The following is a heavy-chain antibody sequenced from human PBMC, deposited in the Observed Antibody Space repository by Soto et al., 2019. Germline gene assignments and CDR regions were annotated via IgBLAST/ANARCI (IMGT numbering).Heavy chain of an antibody. Sequence: QVQLVQSGAEVKKPGASVKVSCKASGYTFTSYGISWVRQAPGQGLEWMGWISAYNGNTKYAQKLQXXVTVTTDTATSTAYMELRSLRSDDTAVYYCARDASIGMNGYWGQGTLVTVSS. CDR2: ISAYNGNT. J-gene: IGHJ4*02. CDR1: GYTFTSYG. CDR3: ARDASIGMNGY. D-gene: IGHD1-1*01. V-gene: IGHV1-18*01.